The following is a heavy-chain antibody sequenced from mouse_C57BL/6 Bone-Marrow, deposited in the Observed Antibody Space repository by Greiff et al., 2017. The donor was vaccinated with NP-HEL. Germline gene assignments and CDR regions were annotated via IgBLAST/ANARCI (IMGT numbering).Heavy chain of an antibody. Sequence: EVKLQESGPELVKPGASVKISCKASGYSFTGYYMNWVKQSPEKSLEWIGEINPSTGGTTYNQKFKAKATLTVDKSSSTAYMQLKSLTSEDSAVYYCAREDYGYAYYFDYWGQGTTLTVSS. CDR2: INPSTGGT. V-gene: IGHV1-42*01. CDR1: GYSFTGYY. J-gene: IGHJ2*01. D-gene: IGHD2-2*01. CDR3: AREDYGYAYYFDY.